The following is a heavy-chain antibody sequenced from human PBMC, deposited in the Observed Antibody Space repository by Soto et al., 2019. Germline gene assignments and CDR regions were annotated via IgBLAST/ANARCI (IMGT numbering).Heavy chain of an antibody. V-gene: IGHV2-5*01. Sequence: QITLNESGPTVVRPTETLTLTCRFSGFSLTTSGVGVGWIRQSPGKPPEWLELIYWYDDKRYSASLKSRLTITKDNSKNQVVLTVSDLDPTDTATYYCAHRVLRTVFGLVTTTAIYFDFWGQGTPVAVSS. CDR3: AHRVLRTVFGLVTTTAIYFDF. CDR1: GFSLTTSGVG. D-gene: IGHD3-3*01. J-gene: IGHJ4*02. CDR2: IYWYDDK.